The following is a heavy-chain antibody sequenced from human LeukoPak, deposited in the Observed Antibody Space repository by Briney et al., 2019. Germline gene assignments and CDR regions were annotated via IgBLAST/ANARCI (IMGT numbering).Heavy chain of an antibody. CDR3: ARGTTHAAAPSDY. CDR2: IYYSGST. D-gene: IGHD1-7*01. CDR1: GGSFSGSTYC. J-gene: IGHJ4*02. V-gene: IGHV4-39*01. Sequence: SETLSLTCTVSGGSFSGSTYCWGWLRQPPGKGLEWIGSIYYSGSTYYNPSLKSRVTMSVDTSKNQFSLKLSSVTAADTAVYYCARGTTHAAAPSDYWGQGTLVTVSS.